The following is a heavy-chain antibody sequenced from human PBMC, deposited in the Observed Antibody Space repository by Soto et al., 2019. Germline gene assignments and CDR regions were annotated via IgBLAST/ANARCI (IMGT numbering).Heavy chain of an antibody. Sequence: GGSLRLSCAASGFTFRGSAMQWVRQASGKGLEWVGRIRTEPYSYAAAYAASVKSRFTIFRDDSKNTAYLQMNSLKTEATAVYYCTRREEQKRGCSESGGQGTVVTVSS. CDR3: TRREEQKRGCSES. CDR1: GFTFRGSA. D-gene: IGHD6-19*01. CDR2: IRTEPYSYAA. V-gene: IGHV3-73*01. J-gene: IGHJ4*02.